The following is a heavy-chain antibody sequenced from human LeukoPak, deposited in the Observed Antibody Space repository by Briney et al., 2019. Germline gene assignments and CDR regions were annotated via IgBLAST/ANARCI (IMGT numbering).Heavy chain of an antibody. V-gene: IGHV3-23*01. D-gene: IGHD3-22*01. CDR3: AKVGYDSSGFREYYFDY. CDR1: GFTFNSYA. CDR2: ISGSGGST. Sequence: GGSLRLSCAASGFTFNSYAMNWVRQAPGKGLEWVSAISGSGGSTYYADSVKGRFTISRDNSKNTLYLQMNSLRAEDTAVYYCAKVGYDSSGFREYYFDYWGQGTLVTVSS. J-gene: IGHJ4*02.